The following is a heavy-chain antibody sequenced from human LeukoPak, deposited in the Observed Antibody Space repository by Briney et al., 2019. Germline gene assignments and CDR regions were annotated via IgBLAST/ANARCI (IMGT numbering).Heavy chain of an antibody. CDR3: AKDSVVVAGLVNYFDS. CDR2: ISGSGDST. J-gene: IGHJ4*02. Sequence: GGSLRLSCAASGFTFSNYAMSWVRQAPGKGLEWVSAISGSGDSTFYTDSVKGRFTISRDNSKDTLYLQMKSLRAEDTAVYYCAKDSVVVAGLVNYFDSWGQGTLVTVSS. V-gene: IGHV3-23*01. D-gene: IGHD6-19*01. CDR1: GFTFSNYA.